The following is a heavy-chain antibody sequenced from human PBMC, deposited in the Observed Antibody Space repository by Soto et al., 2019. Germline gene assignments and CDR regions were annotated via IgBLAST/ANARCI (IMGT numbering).Heavy chain of an antibody. Sequence: QPGGSLRLSCSASGFTFPSYAMSWVRQAPGKGLEWVSAISGSGGSTYYADSVKGRFTISRDNSKNTLYLQMNSLRAEDTAVYYCAKDEGGGDDGEGYYWGQGTLVTVAS. CDR1: GFTFPSYA. J-gene: IGHJ4*02. V-gene: IGHV3-23*01. CDR2: ISGSGGST. CDR3: AKDEGGGDDGEGYY. D-gene: IGHD2-21*02.